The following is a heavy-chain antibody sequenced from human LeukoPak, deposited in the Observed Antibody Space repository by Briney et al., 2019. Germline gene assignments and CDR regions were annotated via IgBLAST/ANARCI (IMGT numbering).Heavy chain of an antibody. CDR2: ISSSSSYI. CDR1: GFTFSSYS. J-gene: IGHJ4*02. D-gene: IGHD6-19*01. CDR3: AGGSGWLIDY. V-gene: IGHV3-21*01. Sequence: GGSLRLSCAASGFTFSSYSMNWVRQAPGKGLEWVSSISSSSSYIYYADSVKGRFTISRDNAKNSLYLQMDSLRAEDTAVYYCAGGSGWLIDYWGQGTLVTVSS.